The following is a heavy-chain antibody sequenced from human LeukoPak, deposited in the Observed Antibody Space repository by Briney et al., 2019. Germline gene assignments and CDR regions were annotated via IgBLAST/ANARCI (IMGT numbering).Heavy chain of an antibody. V-gene: IGHV3-23*01. Sequence: SGGSLRLSCAASGFTFSSYAMSWVRQAPGKGLEWVSAISGSGGSTYYADSVKGRFTISRDNSKNTLYLQMNSLRAEDTAVYYCAKGITAMGLDDWFDPWGQGTLVTVSS. CDR1: GFTFSSYA. J-gene: IGHJ5*02. D-gene: IGHD5-18*01. CDR3: AKGITAMGLDDWFDP. CDR2: ISGSGGST.